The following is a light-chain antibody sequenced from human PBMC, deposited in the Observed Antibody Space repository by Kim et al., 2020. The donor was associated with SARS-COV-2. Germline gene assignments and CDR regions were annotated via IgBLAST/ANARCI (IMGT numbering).Light chain of an antibody. CDR3: QAWDSSNWV. J-gene: IGLJ3*02. CDR2: QDS. CDR1: KLGDKY. Sequence: SGSPGQTASITCSGDKLGDKYACWYQQKPGQSPVLVIYQDSKRPSGIPERFSGSNSGNTATLTISGTQAMDEADYYCQAWDSSNWVFGGGTKLTVL. V-gene: IGLV3-1*01.